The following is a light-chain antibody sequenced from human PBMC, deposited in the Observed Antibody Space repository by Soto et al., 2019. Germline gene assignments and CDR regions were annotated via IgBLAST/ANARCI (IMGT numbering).Light chain of an antibody. CDR1: SSDVGAYNY. J-gene: IGLJ2*01. CDR3: SSYTSGSSVV. CDR2: DVS. V-gene: IGLV2-14*03. Sequence: QSALTQPASVSGSPGQSITIYCTGTSSDVGAYNYVSWYQQHPGKAPKLLIYDVSNRPSGVSSRFSGSKSGNTASLTISGLQAEDEGDYYCSSYTSGSSVVFGGGTPLTVL.